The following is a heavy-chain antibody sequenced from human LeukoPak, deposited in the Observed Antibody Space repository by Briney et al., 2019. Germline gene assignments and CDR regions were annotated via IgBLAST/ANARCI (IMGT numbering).Heavy chain of an antibody. CDR3: AELGITMIGGV. J-gene: IGHJ6*04. V-gene: IGHV3-74*01. CDR2: ISSDGSDT. D-gene: IGHD3-10*02. Sequence: PGGSLRLSCAASGFIFNTYWMHWVRQAPGKGLVWVSRISSDGSDTTYADSVKGRFTISRDNAKNTLYLQMNSLRAEDTAVYYCAELGITMIGGVWGKGTTVTISS. CDR1: GFIFNTYW.